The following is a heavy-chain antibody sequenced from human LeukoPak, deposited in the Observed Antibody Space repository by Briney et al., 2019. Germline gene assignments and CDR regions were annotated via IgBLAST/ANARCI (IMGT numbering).Heavy chain of an antibody. CDR3: VRHDSFIPF. CDR2: ISDTYATT. D-gene: IGHD2-21*01. V-gene: IGHV3-23*01. Sequence: GGSLRLSCAASGFTFTNYAVTWVRQAPGKGLEWVSSISDTYATTYYTDSVKGRCTISRDNSKNTVYLQLNNLRAEDTAVYFCVRHDSFIPFWGQGTLVTVSS. J-gene: IGHJ4*02. CDR1: GFTFTNYA.